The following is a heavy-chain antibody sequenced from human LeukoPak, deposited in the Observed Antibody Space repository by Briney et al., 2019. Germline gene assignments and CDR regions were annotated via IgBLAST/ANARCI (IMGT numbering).Heavy chain of an antibody. CDR2: IYTTGST. J-gene: IGHJ4*02. D-gene: IGHD3-22*01. V-gene: IGHV4-61*02. CDR3: ARAEYYDSSGYCFDH. CDR1: GDSISSGSYY. Sequence: SQTLSLTCTVPGDSISSGSYYWSWIRQPAGKGLEWVGRIYTTGSTNYNPSLQSRVTISLDASKNQFSLKLNSVTAADTAVYYCARAEYYDSSGYCFDHWGQGTLVTVSS.